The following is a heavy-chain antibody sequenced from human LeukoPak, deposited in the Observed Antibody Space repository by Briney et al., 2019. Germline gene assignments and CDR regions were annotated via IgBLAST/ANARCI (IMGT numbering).Heavy chain of an antibody. D-gene: IGHD5-12*01. CDR3: AKDLATKYSLDY. CDR1: GFTFSSYG. Sequence: GGSLRLSCGASGFTFSSYGIHWVRQAPGKGLEWVALISYDGSDKFFADSVRGRFTISRDNSKNTLYLQMNSLRVEDTAVYYCAKDLATKYSLDYWGQGILVTVSS. CDR2: ISYDGSDK. J-gene: IGHJ4*02. V-gene: IGHV3-30*18.